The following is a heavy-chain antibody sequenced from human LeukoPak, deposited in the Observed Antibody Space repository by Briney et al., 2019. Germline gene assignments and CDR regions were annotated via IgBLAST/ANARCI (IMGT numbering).Heavy chain of an antibody. CDR3: VRGLDTAMVTAFDY. D-gene: IGHD5-18*01. J-gene: IGHJ4*02. CDR2: IIPMFGTS. CDR1: GGTFSSYL. Sequence: SVKVSCKASGGTFSSYLFTWVRRAPGQGLEWMGGIIPMFGTSNYAQGFQGRVTMTADDSTSTAYMELSSLSSEDTAVYYCVRGLDTAMVTAFDYWGQGTLVTVSS. V-gene: IGHV1-69*13.